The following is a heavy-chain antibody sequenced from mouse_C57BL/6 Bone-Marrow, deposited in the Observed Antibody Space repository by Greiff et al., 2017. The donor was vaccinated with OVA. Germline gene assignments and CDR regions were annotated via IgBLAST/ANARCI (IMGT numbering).Heavy chain of an antibody. CDR2: IYPGSGST. D-gene: IGHD1-1*01. Sequence: QVQLQQSGAELVKPGASVKMSCKASGYTFTSYWITWVKQRPGQGLEWIGDIYPGSGSTNYNEKFKSKATLTVDTSSSTAYMQLSSLTSEDSAVYYCARVEDYYGSSSIWGQGTTLTVSS. J-gene: IGHJ2*01. V-gene: IGHV1-55*01. CDR3: ARVEDYYGSSSI. CDR1: GYTFTSYW.